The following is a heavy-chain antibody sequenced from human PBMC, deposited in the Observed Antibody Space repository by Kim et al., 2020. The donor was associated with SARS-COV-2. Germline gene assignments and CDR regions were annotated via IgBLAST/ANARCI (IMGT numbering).Heavy chain of an antibody. CDR2: ISYDGSNK. V-gene: IGHV3-33*05. D-gene: IGHD3-22*01. CDR3: ARDPGAPVGAYYYDSSGYLPPDY. Sequence: GGSLRLSCAASGFTFSSYGMHWVRQAPGKGLEWVAVISYDGSNKYYADSVKGRFTISRDNSKNTLYLQMNSLRAEDTAVYYCARDPGAPVGAYYYDSSGYLPPDYWGQGTLVAVSS. CDR1: GFTFSSYG. J-gene: IGHJ4*02.